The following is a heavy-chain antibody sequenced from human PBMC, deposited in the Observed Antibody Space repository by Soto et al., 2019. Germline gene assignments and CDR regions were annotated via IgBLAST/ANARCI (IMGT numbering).Heavy chain of an antibody. Sequence: EVQLVESGGGLVKPGGSLRLSCAASGFTFSSYSMNWVRQAPGKGLEWVSSISSSSSYIYYADSVKGRFTNSRDNAKNSLYLQMNSLRAENTAVYYCARDVYCSSTSCLDYWGQGTLVTVSS. CDR3: ARDVYCSSTSCLDY. J-gene: IGHJ4*02. V-gene: IGHV3-21*01. D-gene: IGHD2-2*01. CDR1: GFTFSSYS. CDR2: ISSSSSYI.